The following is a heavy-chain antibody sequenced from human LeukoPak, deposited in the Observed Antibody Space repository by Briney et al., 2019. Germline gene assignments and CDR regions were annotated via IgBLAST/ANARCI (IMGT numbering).Heavy chain of an antibody. D-gene: IGHD3-10*01. J-gene: IGHJ6*04. CDR3: ASSVAVSLYGSGSYQSLDV. CDR1: GGTFSSYT. V-gene: IGHV1-69*02. CDR2: IIPILGIA. Sequence: ASVKVSCKASGGTFSSYTISWARQAPGQGLEWMGRIIPILGIANYAQKFQGRVTITADKSTSTAYMELSSLRSEDTAVYYCASSVAVSLYGSGSYQSLDVWGKGTTVTVSS.